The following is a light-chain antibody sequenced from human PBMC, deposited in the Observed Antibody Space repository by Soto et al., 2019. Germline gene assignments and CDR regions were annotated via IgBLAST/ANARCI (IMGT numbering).Light chain of an antibody. CDR1: SSDVGGYNY. CDR3: CSSRL. CDR2: DVS. Sequence: QSALTQPRSVSGSPGQSVTISCTGTSSDVGGYNYVSWYQHHPGKAPKLMIYDVSKRPSGVPDRFSGSKSGNTASLTISGLQAEDEADYYGCSSRLFGGGTKLTVL. V-gene: IGLV2-11*01. J-gene: IGLJ2*01.